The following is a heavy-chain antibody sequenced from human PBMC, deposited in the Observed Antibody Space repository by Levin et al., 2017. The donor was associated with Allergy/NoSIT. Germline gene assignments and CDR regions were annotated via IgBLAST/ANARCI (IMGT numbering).Heavy chain of an antibody. J-gene: IGHJ6*02. D-gene: IGHD2-21*01. V-gene: IGHV4-59*11. CDR3: GRDRSIKNQDGDFWYYGMDV. CDR1: GGSISGHH. CDR2: IHYSGTT. Sequence: ASQTLSLTCTVSGGSISGHHWSWIRQPPGKALEWIGNIHYSGTTKYNPSLKSRVTISVDTSKNQFSLKLSSVTAADTAVYYCGRDRSIKNQDGDFWYYGMDVWGQGTTVSVSS.